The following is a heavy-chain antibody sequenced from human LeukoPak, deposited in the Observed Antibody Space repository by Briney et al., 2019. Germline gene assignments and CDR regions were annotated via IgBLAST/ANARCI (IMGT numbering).Heavy chain of an antibody. CDR1: GGSVTSGSYY. CDR3: AREIGAAWVDY. V-gene: IGHV4-61*01. CDR2: IFYSGST. J-gene: IGHJ4*02. Sequence: SETLSLTCTVSGGSVTSGSYYWSWIRQPPGKGLEWIGNIFYSGSTNSNPSLRSRVTISVETSENQFSLKLRSVTAADTAVYYCAREIGAAWVDYWGQGTLVTVSS. D-gene: IGHD6-13*01.